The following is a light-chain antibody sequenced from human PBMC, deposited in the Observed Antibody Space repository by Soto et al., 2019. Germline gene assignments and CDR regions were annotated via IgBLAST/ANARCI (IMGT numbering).Light chain of an antibody. J-gene: IGKJ4*01. CDR1: QSVSSN. V-gene: IGKV3-15*01. Sequence: EIVMTQSPATLSVSPGERATLSCRASQSVSSNLAWYQQKPGQAPRLLIYGASTRPTGIPARFSGSGSGTEFTLTISSLPAEDFAVYYCQQYNNWPLTFGGGTTVEIK. CDR3: QQYNNWPLT. CDR2: GAS.